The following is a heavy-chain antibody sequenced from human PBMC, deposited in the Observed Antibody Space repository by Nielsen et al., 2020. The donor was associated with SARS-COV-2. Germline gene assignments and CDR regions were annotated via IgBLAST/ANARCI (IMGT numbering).Heavy chain of an antibody. D-gene: IGHD1-14*01. J-gene: IGHJ3*02. CDR3: ARGIRPRHVFDI. CDR1: GGSMKTASYY. V-gene: IGHV4-31*03. Sequence: SETLSLTCTVSGGSMKTASYYWSWIRQHPEWGLEWVGYIYHTGSTYYNAALESRVTLSADKSENQFSLELTSLTAADTAVYYCARGIRPRHVFDIWGQGTMVTVSS. CDR2: IYHTGST.